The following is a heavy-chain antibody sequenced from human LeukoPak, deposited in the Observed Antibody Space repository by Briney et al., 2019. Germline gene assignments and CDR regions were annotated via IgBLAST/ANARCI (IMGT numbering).Heavy chain of an antibody. CDR3: ARDDILTGYSDDAFDI. V-gene: IGHV4-34*01. CDR1: GGSFSGYY. Sequence: SETLSLTCAVYGGSFSGYYWSWIRQPPGKGLEWIGEINHSGSTNYNPSLKSRVTISVDTSKNQFSLKLSSVTAADTAVYYCARDDILTGYSDDAFDIWGQGTMVTVSS. D-gene: IGHD3-9*01. CDR2: INHSGST. J-gene: IGHJ3*02.